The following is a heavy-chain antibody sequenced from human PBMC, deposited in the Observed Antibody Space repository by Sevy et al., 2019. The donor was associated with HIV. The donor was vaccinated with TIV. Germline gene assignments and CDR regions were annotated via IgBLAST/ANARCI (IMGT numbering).Heavy chain of an antibody. Sequence: GGSLRLSCPASGFPLSNYNMNWVRQTPGRGLEWVSYISRRSTAIYYAYSVKGRFTISRDNDQSSLYLQMNALRDEDTAVYYCARETPISAYNDFWGQGTLVTVSS. CDR1: GFPLSNYN. D-gene: IGHD3-16*01. V-gene: IGHV3-48*02. J-gene: IGHJ4*02. CDR2: ISRRSTAI. CDR3: ARETPISAYNDF.